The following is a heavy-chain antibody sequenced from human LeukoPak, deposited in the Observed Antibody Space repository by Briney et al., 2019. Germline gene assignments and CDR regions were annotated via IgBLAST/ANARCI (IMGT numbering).Heavy chain of an antibody. V-gene: IGHV3-23*01. D-gene: IGHD2-2*02. J-gene: IGHJ5*02. CDR3: AKGPTKGYCSSTSCYIVDWFDP. CDR1: GFTFSSYA. CDR2: ISGSGGST. Sequence: GGSLRLSCAASGFTFSSYAMSWVRQAPGKGLEWVSAISGSGGSTYYADSVKGRFTISRDNSKTTLYLQMNSLRAEDTAVYYCAKGPTKGYCSSTSCYIVDWFDPWGQGTLVTVSS.